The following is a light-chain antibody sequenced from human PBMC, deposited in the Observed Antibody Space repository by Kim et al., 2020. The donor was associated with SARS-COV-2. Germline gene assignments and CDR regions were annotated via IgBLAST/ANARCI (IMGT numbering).Light chain of an antibody. CDR3: SSYTRSSTYV. J-gene: IGLJ1*01. V-gene: IGLV2-14*03. Sequence: QSALTQPASVSGSPGQSITISCTGTSSDVGGYNYVSWYQQHPGKAPKLMIYDVSNRPSGVSNRFSGSKSGNTASLTISGLQAEDEVDYYCSSYTRSSTYVFGTGTKVTVL. CDR1: SSDVGGYNY. CDR2: DVS.